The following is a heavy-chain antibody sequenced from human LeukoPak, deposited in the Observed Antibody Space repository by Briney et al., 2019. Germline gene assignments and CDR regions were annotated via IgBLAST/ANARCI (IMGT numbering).Heavy chain of an antibody. CDR1: GGSISSSGYY. V-gene: IGHV4-39*07. D-gene: IGHD2-21*01. CDR3: ARGYWFLDY. J-gene: IGHJ4*02. CDR2: INHSGST. Sequence: SETLSLTCTVSGGSISSSGYYWSWIRQPPGKGLEWIGEINHSGSTNYNPSLKSRVTISVDTSKNQFSLKLSSVTAADTAVYYCARGYWFLDYWGQGTLVTVSS.